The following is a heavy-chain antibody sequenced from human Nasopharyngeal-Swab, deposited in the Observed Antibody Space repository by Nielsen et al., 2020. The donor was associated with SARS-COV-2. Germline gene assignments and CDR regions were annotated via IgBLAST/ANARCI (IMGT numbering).Heavy chain of an antibody. Sequence: GESLKISCAASGFTFSSYTMNWVRQAPGKGLEWVSSISPTSDYIYYAESVKGRFTISRDNAKNSLFLQMNSLRAEETAIYYCVRGSYGHYDSWGQGPLITVSS. CDR1: GFTFSSYT. CDR3: VRGSYGHYDS. D-gene: IGHD4-17*01. J-gene: IGHJ5*01. CDR2: ISPTSDYI. V-gene: IGHV3-21*06.